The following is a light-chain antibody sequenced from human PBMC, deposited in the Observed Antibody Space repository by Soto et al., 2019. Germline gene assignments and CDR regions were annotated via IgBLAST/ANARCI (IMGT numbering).Light chain of an antibody. Sequence: DIQVTQSPSSLSASVGDRVTITCRASQSISQYVNWYQQRPGRAPKFLIYGASSLHSGVPSRSSGTGSGTDFTLTISSLQPEDFATYSCQQSYTFPRTFGQGTKVDIK. CDR3: QQSYTFPRT. CDR1: QSISQY. J-gene: IGKJ1*01. V-gene: IGKV1-39*01. CDR2: GAS.